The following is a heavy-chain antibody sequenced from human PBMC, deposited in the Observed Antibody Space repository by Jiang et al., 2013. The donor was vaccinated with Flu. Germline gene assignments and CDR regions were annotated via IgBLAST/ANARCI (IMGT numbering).Heavy chain of an antibody. CDR1: GYSFTSYW. D-gene: IGHD1-26*01. CDR3: ARRKGATDFDY. V-gene: IGHV5-51*01. CDR2: IYPGDSDT. Sequence: QLVESGAEVKKPGESLKISCKGSGYSFTSYWIGLGAPDARKGLEWMGIIYPGDSDTRYSPSFQGQVTISADKSISTAYLQWSSLKASDTAMYYCARRKGATDFDYWGQGTLVTVSS. J-gene: IGHJ4*02.